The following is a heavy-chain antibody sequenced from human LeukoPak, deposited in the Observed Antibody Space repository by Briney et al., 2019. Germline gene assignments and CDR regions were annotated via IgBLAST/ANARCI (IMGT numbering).Heavy chain of an antibody. CDR3: AKDSIEAAGIIDY. D-gene: IGHD6-13*01. Sequence: GGSLRLSCADSGLTISNNWMSWVRQAPGKGLEWVANIKLDGSEQYYVDSVKGRFTISRDNSKNTLYLQMNSLRAEDTAVYYCAKDSIEAAGIIDYWGQGTLVTVSS. CDR1: GLTISNNW. J-gene: IGHJ4*02. V-gene: IGHV3-7*01. CDR2: IKLDGSEQ.